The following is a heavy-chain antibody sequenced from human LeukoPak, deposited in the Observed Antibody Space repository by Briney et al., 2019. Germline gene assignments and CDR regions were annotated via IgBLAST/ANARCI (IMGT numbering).Heavy chain of an antibody. CDR3: AGDYGYSYGYGRYCYMDV. CDR2: IKQDGSEK. J-gene: IGHJ6*03. Sequence: GGSLRLSCAASGFTFSSYWMSWVRQAPGKGLEWVANIKQDGSEKYYVDSVKGRFTISRDNAKNSLYLQMNSLRAEDTAVYYCAGDYGYSYGYGRYCYMDVWGKGTTVTISS. V-gene: IGHV3-7*01. D-gene: IGHD5-18*01. CDR1: GFTFSSYW.